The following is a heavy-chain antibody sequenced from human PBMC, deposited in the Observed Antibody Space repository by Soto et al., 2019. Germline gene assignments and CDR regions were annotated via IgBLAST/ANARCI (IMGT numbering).Heavy chain of an antibody. J-gene: IGHJ3*02. CDR2: ISESGGRT. V-gene: IGHV3-23*01. CDR3: AKDKALGN. CDR1: GFIFSRND. Sequence: HPGGSLRLSCAASGFIFSRNDMNWVRQAPGKGLEWVSFISESGGRTYYADSVRGRFTISRDTSRSTLHLEMNSLRAEDTAIYYCAKDKALGNWGTGTMVTVSS.